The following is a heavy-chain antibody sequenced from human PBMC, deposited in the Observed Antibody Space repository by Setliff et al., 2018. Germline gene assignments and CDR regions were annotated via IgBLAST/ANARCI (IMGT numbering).Heavy chain of an antibody. J-gene: IGHJ3*02. CDR2: IYYSGTT. CDR1: GGSISSGDYY. Sequence: SETLSLTCTVSGGSISSGDYYWTWIRQPPGKGLEWIGYIYYSGTTYYSPSLKSRLTISVDTSKNQFSLKLSSVTAADTAVYYCARDVVRGDDAFDIWCQGTMVTVSS. CDR3: ARDVVRGDDAFDI. D-gene: IGHD3-10*01. V-gene: IGHV4-30-4*08.